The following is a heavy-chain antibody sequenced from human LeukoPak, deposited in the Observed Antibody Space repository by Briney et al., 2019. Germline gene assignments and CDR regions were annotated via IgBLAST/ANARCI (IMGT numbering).Heavy chain of an antibody. D-gene: IGHD3-3*01. CDR3: ARDSIITIFGVVIRLDY. Sequence: NTGGSLRLSCAASGFTFSSYSMNWVRQVPGKGLEWVSSISSSSSYIYYADSVKGRFTISRDNAKNSLYLQMNSLRAEDTAVYYCARDSIITIFGVVIRLDYWGQGALVTVSS. J-gene: IGHJ4*02. CDR2: ISSSSSYI. CDR1: GFTFSSYS. V-gene: IGHV3-21*01.